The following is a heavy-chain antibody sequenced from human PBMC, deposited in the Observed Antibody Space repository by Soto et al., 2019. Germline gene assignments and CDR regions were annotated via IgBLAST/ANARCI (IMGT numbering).Heavy chain of an antibody. CDR1: GFTFSSYA. J-gene: IGHJ4*02. D-gene: IGHD3-22*01. CDR2: ISGSGGST. CDR3: AKDSYYYVSSGYFPKY. V-gene: IGHV3-23*01. Sequence: GGSLRLSCAASGFTFSSYAMSWVRQAPGKGLEWVSAISGSGGSTYYADSVKGRFTISRDNSKNTLYLQMNSLRAEDTAVYYCAKDSYYYVSSGYFPKYWGQGTLVTVSS.